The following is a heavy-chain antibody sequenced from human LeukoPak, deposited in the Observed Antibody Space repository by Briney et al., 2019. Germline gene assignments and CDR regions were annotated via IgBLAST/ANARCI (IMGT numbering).Heavy chain of an antibody. Sequence: GGSLRLSCAASGFTFSSHGMNWVRQAPGKGLEWVSGIGGTGGFITYYAESVKGRSTVSRDNSKNKLYLQMNSLRADDTAIYYCARGPSGYHNTGGQGTLVTVSS. CDR1: GFTFSSHG. CDR3: ARGPSGYHNT. D-gene: IGHD5-12*01. CDR2: IGGTGGFIT. J-gene: IGHJ4*02. V-gene: IGHV3-23*01.